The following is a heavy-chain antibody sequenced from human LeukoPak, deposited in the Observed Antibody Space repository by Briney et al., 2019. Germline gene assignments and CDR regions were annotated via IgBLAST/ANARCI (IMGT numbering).Heavy chain of an antibody. D-gene: IGHD3-22*01. CDR2: INHSGST. CDR3: ARWSSNYYDSSGRRFDS. CDR1: GGSFSDYY. Sequence: PSETLSLTCAVYGGSFSDYYWSWIRQPPGKGLEWIGEINHSGSTNYNPSLKSRVTISIDTSKNQFSLKLSSVTAADTAVYYCARWSSNYYDSSGRRFDSWGQGTLVTVSS. V-gene: IGHV4-34*01. J-gene: IGHJ5*01.